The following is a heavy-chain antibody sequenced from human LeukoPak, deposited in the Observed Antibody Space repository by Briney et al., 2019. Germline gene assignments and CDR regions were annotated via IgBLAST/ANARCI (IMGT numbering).Heavy chain of an antibody. J-gene: IGHJ6*03. CDR2: ISWNSGSI. D-gene: IGHD3-22*01. CDR3: AEDKGSGYTYYYYYMDV. CDR1: GFTFDDYA. Sequence: GGSLRLSCAASGFTFDDYAMHWVRQAPGKGLEWVSGISWNSGSIGYADSVKGRFTISRDNAKNSLYLQMNSLRAEDTALYYCAEDKGSGYTYYYYYMDVWGKGTTVTVSS. V-gene: IGHV3-9*01.